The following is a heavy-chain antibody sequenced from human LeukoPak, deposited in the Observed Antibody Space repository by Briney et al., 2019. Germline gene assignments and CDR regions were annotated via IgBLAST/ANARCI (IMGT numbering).Heavy chain of an antibody. Sequence: GGSLRLSCAASGFTVSSNYMSWVRQAPGKGLEWVSVIYSGGSTYYADSVKGRFTISRDNSKNTLYLQMNSLRAEDTAVYCCARGDGATTIDYWGQGTLVTVSS. CDR2: IYSGGST. J-gene: IGHJ4*02. CDR1: GFTVSSNY. CDR3: ARGDGATTIDY. V-gene: IGHV3-66*02. D-gene: IGHD5-24*01.